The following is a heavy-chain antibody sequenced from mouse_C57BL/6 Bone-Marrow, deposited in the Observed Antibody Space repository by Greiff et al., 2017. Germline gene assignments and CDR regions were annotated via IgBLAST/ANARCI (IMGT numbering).Heavy chain of an antibody. CDR2: IHPNSGST. CDR3: AIPYYGSSYQFAY. J-gene: IGHJ3*01. CDR1: GYTFTSYW. D-gene: IGHD1-1*01. V-gene: IGHV1-64*01. Sequence: QVQLQQPGAELVKPGASVKLSCKASGYTFTSYWMHWVKQRPGQGLEWIGMIHPNSGSTNYNEKFKSKATLTVDKSSSTAYMQLSSLTSEDSAVYYYAIPYYGSSYQFAYWGQGTLVTVSA.